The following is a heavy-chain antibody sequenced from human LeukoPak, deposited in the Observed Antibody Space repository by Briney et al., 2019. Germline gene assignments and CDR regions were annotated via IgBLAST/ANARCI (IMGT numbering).Heavy chain of an antibody. J-gene: IGHJ6*03. CDR2: IYSGGST. CDR1: GFTVSSNY. CDR3: ARGPYDFWSGYYPGYYYYMDV. V-gene: IGHV3-53*01. D-gene: IGHD3-3*01. Sequence: GGSLRLSCAASGFTVSSNYMSWVRQAPGKGLEWVSVIYSGGSTYYADSVKGRFTISRDNSKNTLYLQMNSLRAEDTAVYYCARGPYDFWSGYYPGYYYYMDVWGKGTTVTVSS.